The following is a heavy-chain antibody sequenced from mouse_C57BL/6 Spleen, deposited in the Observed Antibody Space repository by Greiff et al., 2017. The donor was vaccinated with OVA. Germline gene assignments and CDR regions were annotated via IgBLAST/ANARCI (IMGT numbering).Heavy chain of an antibody. CDR1: GFTFSDYG. J-gene: IGHJ1*03. V-gene: IGHV5-17*01. CDR2: ISSGSSTI. CDR3: ASGDYGSWYFDV. Sequence: EVKLVESGGGLVKPGGSLKLSCAASGFTFSDYGMHWVRQAPEKGLEWVAYISSGSSTIYYADTVKGRFTISRDNAKNTLFLQMTSLRSEDTAMYYCASGDYGSWYFDVWGTGTTVTVSS. D-gene: IGHD1-1*01.